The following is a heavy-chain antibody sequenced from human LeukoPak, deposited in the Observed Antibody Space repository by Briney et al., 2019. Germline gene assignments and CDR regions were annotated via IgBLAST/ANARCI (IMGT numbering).Heavy chain of an antibody. CDR2: INHSGST. CDR3: ARGPYYDSSGYYPI. J-gene: IGHJ4*02. V-gene: IGHV4-34*01. CDR1: GGSFSGYY. Sequence: PSETLSLTCAVYGGSFSGYYWSWIRQPPGQGLEWIGEINHSGSTNYNPSLKSRVTISVDTSKNQFSLKLSSVTAADTAVYYCARGPYYDSSGYYPIWGQGTLVTVSS. D-gene: IGHD3-22*01.